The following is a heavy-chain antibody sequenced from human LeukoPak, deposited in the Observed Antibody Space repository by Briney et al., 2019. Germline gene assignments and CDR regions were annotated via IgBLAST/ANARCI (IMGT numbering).Heavy chain of an antibody. CDR1: GYTFTSYY. V-gene: IGHV1-46*01. J-gene: IGHJ5*02. D-gene: IGHD6-13*01. Sequence: GASVKVSCKASGYTFTSYYMHWVRQAPGQGLEWMGIINPSGGSTSYAQKFQGRVTMTRDTSTSTVYMELSSLRPEDTAVYYCARDRKSFIAAAATDWFDPWGQGTLVTVSS. CDR3: ARDRKSFIAAAATDWFDP. CDR2: INPSGGST.